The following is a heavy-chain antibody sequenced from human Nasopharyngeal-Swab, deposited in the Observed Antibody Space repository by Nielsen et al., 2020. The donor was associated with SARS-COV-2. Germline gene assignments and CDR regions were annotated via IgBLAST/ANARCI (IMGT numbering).Heavy chain of an antibody. CDR1: GGSMSSSGYH. CDR3: VRREYSNRLDP. D-gene: IGHD2/OR15-2a*01. CDR2: IHYGGGT. Sequence: SETLSLTCTVAGGSMSSSGYHWGWIRQPPGKGLEWIGSIHYGGGTYYNPSLSRRVTLAVDASRNQFSLTVTSVTAADTALYYCVRREYSNRLDPWGQGTLVPSPQ. J-gene: IGHJ5*02. V-gene: IGHV4-39*01.